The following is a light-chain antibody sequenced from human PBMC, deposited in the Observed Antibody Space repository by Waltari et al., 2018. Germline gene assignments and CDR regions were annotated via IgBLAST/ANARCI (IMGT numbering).Light chain of an antibody. J-gene: IGLJ2*01. V-gene: IGLV2-14*03. CDR1: SSDVGGYNY. CDR2: DVS. Sequence: QSALTQPASVSGSPGQSITISCTGTSSDVGGYNYVSWYQQHPGKAPKLQIYDVSNRPSGVSNRFSGSKAGNTASLTISGLQAEDEADYYCSSYISSSTLELFGGGTSLTVL. CDR3: SSYISSSTLEL.